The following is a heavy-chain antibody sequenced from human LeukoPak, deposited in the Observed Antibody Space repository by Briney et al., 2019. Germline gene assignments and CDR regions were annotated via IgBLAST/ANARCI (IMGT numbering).Heavy chain of an antibody. J-gene: IGHJ5*02. Sequence: SETLSLTCTVSGGSISSYYWSWIRQPPGKGLEWIGHIYGSGSTNYNPSLKSRVTLSVDTSKNQFSLKLSSVTAADTAVYYCAREGTSGTHLNWFDPWGREPWSPSPQ. CDR2: IYGSGST. CDR1: GGSISSYY. V-gene: IGHV4-59*01. CDR3: AREGTSGTHLNWFDP. D-gene: IGHD1-1*01.